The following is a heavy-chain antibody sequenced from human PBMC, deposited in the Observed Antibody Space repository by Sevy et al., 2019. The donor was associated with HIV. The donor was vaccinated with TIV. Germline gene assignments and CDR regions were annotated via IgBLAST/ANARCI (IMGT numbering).Heavy chain of an antibody. CDR1: GFTFSRYG. CDR2: IRYDGSTK. J-gene: IGHJ4*02. D-gene: IGHD3-16*01. V-gene: IGHV3-30*02. CDR3: AKGPSPMITFGGVADY. Sequence: GGSLRLSCAASGFTFSRYGMRWVRQAPGKGLEWVAFIRYDGSTKYYTESVKGLFTISRDNSKNTLYLQMNSLRTEDTAVYYCAKGPSPMITFGGVADYWGQGTLVTVSS.